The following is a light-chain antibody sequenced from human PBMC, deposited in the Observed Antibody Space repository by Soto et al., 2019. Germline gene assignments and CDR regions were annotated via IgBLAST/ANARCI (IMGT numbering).Light chain of an antibody. Sequence: EIVLTQSPATLSVSPGGRATLSCRASQDVRAGLAWYQQKPGQPPRLLIHGASTRATGIPARFGGSGSGTEFTLTISSLLSEDIGAYFCQQYDVWPVTFGQGT. V-gene: IGKV3-15*01. CDR2: GAS. CDR3: QQYDVWPVT. J-gene: IGKJ1*01. CDR1: QDVRAG.